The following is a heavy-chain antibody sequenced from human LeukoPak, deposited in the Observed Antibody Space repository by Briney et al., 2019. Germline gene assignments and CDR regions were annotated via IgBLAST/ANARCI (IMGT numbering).Heavy chain of an antibody. CDR3: ARPRPGGSGSLDY. CDR2: ISHSGST. J-gene: IGHJ4*02. D-gene: IGHD3-10*01. Sequence: SETLSLTCAVYGGSFSGYYWSWIRQPPGKGLEWIGEISHSGSTNYNPSLKSRVTISVDTSKNQFSLKLSSVTAADTAVYYCARPRPGGSGSLDYWGQGTLVTVSS. V-gene: IGHV4-34*01. CDR1: GGSFSGYY.